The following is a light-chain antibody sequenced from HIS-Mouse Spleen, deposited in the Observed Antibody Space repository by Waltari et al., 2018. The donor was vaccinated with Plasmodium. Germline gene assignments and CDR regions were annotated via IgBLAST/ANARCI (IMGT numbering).Light chain of an antibody. CDR1: SSAVGSYNL. CDR2: EGS. J-gene: IGLJ3*02. CDR3: CSYAGSSTFV. V-gene: IGLV2-23*03. Sequence: QSALTQPASVSGSPGQSITISCTGTSSAVGSYNLVSWYQQHPGKAPKLMIYEGSKRPSGVSHRFSGSKSGTTASLTISGLQAEDEADYYCCSYAGSSTFVFGGGTKLTV.